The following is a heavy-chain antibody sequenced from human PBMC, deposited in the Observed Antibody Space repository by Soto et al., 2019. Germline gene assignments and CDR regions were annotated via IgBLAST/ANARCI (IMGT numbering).Heavy chain of an antibody. J-gene: IGHJ5*02. CDR1: GGSISSGGYS. Sequence: QLQLQESGSGLVKPSQTLSLTCAVSGGSISSGGYSWSWIRQPPGKGLEWIGYIYHSGSTYYNPSLKSRVTISVGRAKNQFPLKPGSGAGAETAVYYCARVPDRWGQGTLVTVSS. CDR3: ARVPDR. D-gene: IGHD2-2*01. V-gene: IGHV4-30-2*01. CDR2: IYHSGST.